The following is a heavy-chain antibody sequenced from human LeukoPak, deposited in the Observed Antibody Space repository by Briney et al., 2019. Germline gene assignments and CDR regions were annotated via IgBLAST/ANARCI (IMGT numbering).Heavy chain of an antibody. CDR2: IIPIFGTA. CDR3: ARDRIPRYNWNDGYYYYMDV. J-gene: IGHJ6*03. D-gene: IGHD1-20*01. CDR1: GGTFSSYA. Sequence: SVKVSCKASGGTFSSYAISWVRQAPGQGLEWMGGIIPIFGTANYAQKFQGRVTITADESTSTAYMELSSLRSEDTAVYYCARDRIPRYNWNDGYYYYMDVWGKGTTVTISS. V-gene: IGHV1-69*13.